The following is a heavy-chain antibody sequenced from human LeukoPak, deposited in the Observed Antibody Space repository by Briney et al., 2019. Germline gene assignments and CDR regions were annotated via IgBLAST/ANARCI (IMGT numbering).Heavy chain of an antibody. D-gene: IGHD3-10*01. Sequence: PSETLSLTCTVSDGSINNYYWSWIRQSPGKGLEWIGYIYYTGSTNYNPSLTGRVTISVDTPKNQFYLKLRSVTAADTAVYYCVRDNGRGLIFWFDPWGQGTQVTVSS. CDR2: IYYTGST. V-gene: IGHV4-59*01. CDR3: VRDNGRGLIFWFDP. CDR1: DGSINNYY. J-gene: IGHJ5*02.